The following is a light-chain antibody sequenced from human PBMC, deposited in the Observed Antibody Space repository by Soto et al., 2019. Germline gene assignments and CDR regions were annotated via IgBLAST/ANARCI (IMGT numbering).Light chain of an antibody. CDR1: QSVSSN. CDR2: GAS. Sequence: EIVMTQAPATLSVSPGERATLSCRASQSVSSNLAWYQQKPGQAPRLLIYGASTRATCIPARFSGSGSGTEFTLTISSLQSEDFAVYYCQQSNNWFTFGGGTKVQIK. V-gene: IGKV3-15*01. CDR3: QQSNNWFT. J-gene: IGKJ4*01.